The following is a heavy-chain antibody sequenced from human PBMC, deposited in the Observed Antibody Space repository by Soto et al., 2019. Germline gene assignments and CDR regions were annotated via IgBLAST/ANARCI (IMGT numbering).Heavy chain of an antibody. CDR1: GFSFGTYW. CDR2: IKQDGSER. CDR3: AKDLPLFGFLTYYYAGSGYYRLFDY. V-gene: IGHV3-7*01. J-gene: IGHJ4*02. D-gene: IGHD3-22*01. Sequence: QAGGSLRLSCAVSGFSFGTYWMSWVRQAPGKGLEWLASIKQDGSERYYLDSVKGRFTISRDNAKDSLSLQMNSLRAEDTAVYYCAKDLPLFGFLTYYYAGSGYYRLFDYWGPGTLVTVSS.